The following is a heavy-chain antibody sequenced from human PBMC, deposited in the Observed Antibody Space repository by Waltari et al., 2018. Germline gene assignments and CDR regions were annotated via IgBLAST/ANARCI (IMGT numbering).Heavy chain of an antibody. J-gene: IGHJ6*02. D-gene: IGHD6-6*01. V-gene: IGHV4-31*03. Sequence: QVQLQESGPGLVKPPQTLSLTCTVSGGPISRGGYYWTWLRQPPGKGLEWIGYIYYSGSTYYNPSLKSRVTISVDTSKNQFSLKLSSVTAADTAVYYCARDRDEYSSSPPTHYYYYGMDVWGQGTTVTVSS. CDR1: GGPISRGGYY. CDR3: ARDRDEYSSSPPTHYYYYGMDV. CDR2: IYYSGST.